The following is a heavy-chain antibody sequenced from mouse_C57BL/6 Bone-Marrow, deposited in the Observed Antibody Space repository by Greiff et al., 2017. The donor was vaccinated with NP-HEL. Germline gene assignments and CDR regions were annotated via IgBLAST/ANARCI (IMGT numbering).Heavy chain of an antibody. J-gene: IGHJ4*01. V-gene: IGHV2-2*01. CDR2: IWRGGST. Sequence: VQLQQSGPGLVQPSQSLSITCTVSGFSLTSYGVHWVRQSPGKGLEWLGVIWRGGSTDYNAAFISRLSISKDNSKSQVFFKMNSLQADDTAIYYCARSYFMDYWGQGTSVTVSA. CDR1: GFSLTSYG. CDR3: ARSYFMDY.